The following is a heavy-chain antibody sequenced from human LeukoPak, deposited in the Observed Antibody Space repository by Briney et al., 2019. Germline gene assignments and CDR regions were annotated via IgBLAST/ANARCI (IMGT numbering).Heavy chain of an antibody. CDR1: GASISSYY. CDR3: ARGLHYFDY. J-gene: IGHJ4*02. Sequence: SETLSLTCTVSGASISSYYWTWIRQPPGKGLEWIGYIYYSGSTNYNPSLKSRVTISVDTSKNQFSLKLSSLTAADTAVYYCARGLHYFDYWGQGTLVTVSS. CDR2: IYYSGST. V-gene: IGHV4-59*01.